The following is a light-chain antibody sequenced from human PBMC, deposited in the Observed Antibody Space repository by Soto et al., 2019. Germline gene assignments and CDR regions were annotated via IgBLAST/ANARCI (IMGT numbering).Light chain of an antibody. V-gene: IGKV1-39*01. CDR1: RSINTY. CDR3: QQSYISPLT. J-gene: IGKJ4*01. CDR2: AAY. Sequence: DIQMTQSPSSLSASVGDRVTVTCRASRSINTYVNWYQQKPGKAPKLLIYAAYRLQSGVPSRFSGSGSGTDFTLTISSLQPEDFATYYCQQSYISPLTFGGGTKVDIK.